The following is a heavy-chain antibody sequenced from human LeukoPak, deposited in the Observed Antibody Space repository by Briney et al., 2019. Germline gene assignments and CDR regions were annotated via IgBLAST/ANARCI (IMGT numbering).Heavy chain of an antibody. Sequence: SETLSLTCTLSGDSISNYYWNWIRQPPGKELGWIGYIYYSGTTNYSPSLKSRVTISVDTSKSQFSLKLSSVTAADTAVYFCARRARAKRAYYFDYWGQGTLVTVSS. CDR1: GDSISNYY. CDR3: ARRARAKRAYYFDY. CDR2: IYYSGTT. V-gene: IGHV4-59*01. J-gene: IGHJ4*02.